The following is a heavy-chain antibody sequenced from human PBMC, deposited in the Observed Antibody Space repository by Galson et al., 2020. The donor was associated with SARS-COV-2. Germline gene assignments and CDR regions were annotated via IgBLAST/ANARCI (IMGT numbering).Heavy chain of an antibody. CDR1: GFTFSSYG. CDR3: ASDLLYYYGSGSPLIDY. CDR2: ISYDGSNK. J-gene: IGHJ4*02. Sequence: SCAASGFTFSSYGMHWVRQAPGKGLEWVAVISYDGSNKYYADSVKGRFTISRDNSKNTLYLQMNSLRAEDTAVYYCASDLLYYYGSGSPLIDYWGQGTLVTVSS. V-gene: IGHV3-30*03. D-gene: IGHD3-10*01.